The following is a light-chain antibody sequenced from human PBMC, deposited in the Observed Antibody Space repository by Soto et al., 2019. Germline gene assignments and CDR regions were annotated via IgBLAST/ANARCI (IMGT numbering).Light chain of an antibody. CDR1: SSDVGGYKY. CDR3: NSYAGSNNLYV. CDR2: EIN. V-gene: IGLV2-8*01. Sequence: QSALTQPPSASGSPGQSVTISCTGTSSDVGGYKYVSWYQQHPGKAPKLMIYEINKRPSGVPNRFSGSKSGNAASLTVSGLQAEDEADYYCNSYAGSNNLYVFGTGTKLTVL. J-gene: IGLJ1*01.